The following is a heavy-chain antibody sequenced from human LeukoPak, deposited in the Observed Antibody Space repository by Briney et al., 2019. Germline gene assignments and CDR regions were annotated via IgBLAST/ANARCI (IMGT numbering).Heavy chain of an antibody. J-gene: IGHJ4*02. CDR3: AKDRIGHRYFDY. CDR2: ISGSGGST. V-gene: IGHV3-23*01. CDR1: GFTFSSYS. D-gene: IGHD2-15*01. Sequence: PGGSLRLSCAASGFTFSSYSMNWVRQAPGKGLEWVSAISGSGGSTYYADSVKGRFTISRDNSKNTPYLQMNSLRAEDTAVYYCAKDRIGHRYFDYWGQGTLVTVSS.